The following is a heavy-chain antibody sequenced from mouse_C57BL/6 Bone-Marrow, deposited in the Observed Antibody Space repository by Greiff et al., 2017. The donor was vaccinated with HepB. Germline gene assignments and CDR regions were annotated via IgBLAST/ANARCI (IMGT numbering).Heavy chain of an antibody. CDR2: IDPDDGGT. D-gene: IGHD1-1*01. Sequence: VQLQQSGPELVKPGASVKLSCTASGFNFTDYYMHWVKQRTEQGLEWIGKIDPDDGGTNYAPKFKGKATITADTSSNTAYLQLRSLTSEDTAVYYCARSYYGSSYWYFDVWGTGTTVTVSS. J-gene: IGHJ1*03. CDR3: ARSYYGSSYWYFDV. CDR1: GFNFTDYY. V-gene: IGHV14-2*01.